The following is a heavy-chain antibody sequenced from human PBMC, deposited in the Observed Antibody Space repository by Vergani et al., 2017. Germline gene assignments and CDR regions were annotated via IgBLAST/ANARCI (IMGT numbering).Heavy chain of an antibody. V-gene: IGHV1-69*01. CDR1: GGTFSSYA. D-gene: IGHD2-8*01. CDR3: ARDCTNGVCYTPNWFDP. CDR2: ILPIFGTA. J-gene: IGHJ5*02. Sequence: QVQLVQSGAEVKKPGSSVKVSCKASGGTFSSYAISWVRQAPGQGLEWMGGILPIFGTANYAQKFQGRVTITADESTSTAYMELSSLRSEDTAVYYCARDCTNGVCYTPNWFDPWGQGTLVTVSS.